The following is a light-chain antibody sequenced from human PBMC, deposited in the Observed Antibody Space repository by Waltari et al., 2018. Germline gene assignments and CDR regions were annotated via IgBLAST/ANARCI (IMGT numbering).Light chain of an antibody. CDR3: QSYDGSNHVI. CDR2: EDN. CDR1: KRSFSSHK. Sequence: NFMPTQPHSVSDSPGKTVHIPRTRTKRSFSSHKEQWNQQRPGSAASTVFYEDNHTPSEVPDLFSDSIDKSSSSASHTISGLKTEDEADYYCQSYDGSNHVIFGGGTRLTVL. J-gene: IGLJ2*01. V-gene: IGLV6-57*04.